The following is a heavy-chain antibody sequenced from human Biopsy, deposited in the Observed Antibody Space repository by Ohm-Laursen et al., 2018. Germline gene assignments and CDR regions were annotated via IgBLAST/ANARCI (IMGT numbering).Heavy chain of an antibody. Sequence: ASVKVSCNASGYTFSSYGISWVRQAPGQGPEWIGWISPYNGNTNYTQKFQDRVTMTTDTSTSTAYLDLTSLTSDDTAVYYCARDVSSDLNSPSYADFWGQGSPVTVSA. CDR3: ARDVSSDLNSPSYADF. J-gene: IGHJ4*02. V-gene: IGHV1-18*01. CDR2: ISPYNGNT. D-gene: IGHD2-2*01. CDR1: GYTFSSYG.